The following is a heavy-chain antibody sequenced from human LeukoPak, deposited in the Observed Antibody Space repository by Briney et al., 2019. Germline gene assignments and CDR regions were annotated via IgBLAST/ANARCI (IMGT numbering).Heavy chain of an antibody. CDR2: ISAYNGNT. CDR1: GYTFTSYG. J-gene: IGHJ4*02. Sequence: ASVKVSCKASGYTFTSYGISWVRQAPGQGLECMGWISAYNGNTNYAQKLQGRVTMTTDTSTSTAYMELRSLRSDDTAVYYCAREDAVVPAAIVDYWGQGTLVTVSS. V-gene: IGHV1-18*01. D-gene: IGHD2-2*01. CDR3: AREDAVVPAAIVDY.